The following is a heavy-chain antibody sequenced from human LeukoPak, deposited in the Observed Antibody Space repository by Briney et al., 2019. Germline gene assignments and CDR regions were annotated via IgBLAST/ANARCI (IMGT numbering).Heavy chain of an antibody. CDR3: AKDQALSLPSSRALDY. V-gene: IGHV3-23*01. CDR1: GFTFSTYA. D-gene: IGHD2-2*01. Sequence: PGGSLRLSCVASGFTFSTYALSWVRQAPGKGLEWVSAISSSGGSPYYADSVNGRFTISRDNSKNTLYLQMNSLRAEDTALYYCAKDQALSLPSSRALDYWGQGTLVTVSS. CDR2: ISSSGGSP. J-gene: IGHJ4*02.